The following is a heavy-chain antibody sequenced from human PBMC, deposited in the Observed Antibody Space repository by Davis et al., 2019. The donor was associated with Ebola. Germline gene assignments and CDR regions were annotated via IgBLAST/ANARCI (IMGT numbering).Heavy chain of an antibody. CDR3: ARRRGYFDY. Sequence: GGSLRLSCAASGFTFSSYAMSWVRQASGKGLEWVSAISGSGGSTYYADSVKGRFTISRDNAKNTLYLQMNSLRAEDTAVYYCARRRGYFDYWGQGTLVTVSS. CDR1: GFTFSSYA. V-gene: IGHV3-23*01. J-gene: IGHJ4*02. CDR2: ISGSGGST. D-gene: IGHD3-16*01.